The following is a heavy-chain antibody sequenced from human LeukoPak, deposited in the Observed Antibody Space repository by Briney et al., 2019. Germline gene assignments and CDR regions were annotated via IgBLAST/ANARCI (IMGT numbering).Heavy chain of an antibody. CDR3: ARVRSRVRGAFDI. D-gene: IGHD3-10*01. Sequence: EASVKVSCKASGYTFASYYMHWVRQAPGQGREWMGIINPSGGSTSYAQKFQGRVTMTRDTSTSTVYMELSSLRSEDTAVYYCARVRSRVRGAFDIWGQGTMVTVSS. J-gene: IGHJ3*02. CDR2: INPSGGST. CDR1: GYTFASYY. V-gene: IGHV1-46*01.